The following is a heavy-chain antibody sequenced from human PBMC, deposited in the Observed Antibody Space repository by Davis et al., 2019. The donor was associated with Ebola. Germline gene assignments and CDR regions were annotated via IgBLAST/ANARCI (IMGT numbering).Heavy chain of an antibody. J-gene: IGHJ3*02. V-gene: IGHV3-21*01. CDR3: ARGEDYYDSSGYYYLGAFDI. CDR1: GFTFSSYS. CDR2: ISSSSSYI. Sequence: GESLKISCAASGFTFSSYSMNWVRQAPGKGLEWVSSISSSSSYIYYADSVKGRFTISRDNAKNSLYLQMNSLRAEDTAVYYCARGEDYYDSSGYYYLGAFDIWGQGTMVTVSS. D-gene: IGHD3-22*01.